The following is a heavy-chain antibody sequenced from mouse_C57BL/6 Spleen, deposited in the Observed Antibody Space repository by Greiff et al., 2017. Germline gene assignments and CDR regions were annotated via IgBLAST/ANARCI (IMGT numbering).Heavy chain of an antibody. Sequence: EVQLQQSGPELVKPGASVKISCKASGYSFTGYYMHWVKQSPEKSLEWIGEINPSTGGTTYNQKFKAKATLTVDKSSSTAYMQLKSLTSEDSAVYYCARKLGAMDYWGQGTSVTVSS. J-gene: IGHJ4*01. CDR2: INPSTGGT. D-gene: IGHD4-1*01. V-gene: IGHV1-42*01. CDR1: GYSFTGYY. CDR3: ARKLGAMDY.